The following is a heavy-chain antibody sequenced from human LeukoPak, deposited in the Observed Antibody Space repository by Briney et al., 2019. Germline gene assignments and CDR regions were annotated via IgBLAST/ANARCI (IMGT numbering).Heavy chain of an antibody. CDR3: AKQATYCSSWFLMDY. CDR2: ISYDGTYK. D-gene: IGHD6-13*01. CDR1: GFTFSSYV. Sequence: GGSLRLSCAASGFTFSSYVMHWVRQAPGKGLEWVALISYDGTYKYYADSVKGRFTISRDNFKNTLYLQLNSLRPEDTALYYCAKQATYCSSWFLMDYWGQGTLVTVSS. J-gene: IGHJ1*01. V-gene: IGHV3-30*18.